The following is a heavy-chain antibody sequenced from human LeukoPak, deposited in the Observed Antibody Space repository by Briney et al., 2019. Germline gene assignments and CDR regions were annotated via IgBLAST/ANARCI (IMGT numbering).Heavy chain of an antibody. D-gene: IGHD2-21*01. V-gene: IGHV3-23*01. J-gene: IGHJ4*02. CDR3: AKDFRIGYSAHFDY. Sequence: PGGSLRLSCTASGLTFSNYAMSWVRQAPAKGLEWVAGIDQSGGYIHYADSVKGRFTISRDNSKNTLHLQMSSLRAEDTAVYYCAKDFRIGYSAHFDYWGQGALVTVSS. CDR2: IDQSGGYI. CDR1: GLTFSNYA.